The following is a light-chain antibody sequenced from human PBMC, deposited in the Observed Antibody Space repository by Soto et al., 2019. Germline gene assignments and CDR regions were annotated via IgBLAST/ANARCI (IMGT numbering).Light chain of an antibody. V-gene: IGKV1-5*01. J-gene: IGKJ5*01. CDR1: RSSSDW. Sequence: VGLGVPITSRESRSSSDWLAWYQQKPGKAPELLIFDASNLKSGVSSRFSGSGSGTEFTLTISRLKSEDYAVYYCQQYLSWPPITFAQGTRLEIK. CDR3: QQYLSWPPIT. CDR2: DAS.